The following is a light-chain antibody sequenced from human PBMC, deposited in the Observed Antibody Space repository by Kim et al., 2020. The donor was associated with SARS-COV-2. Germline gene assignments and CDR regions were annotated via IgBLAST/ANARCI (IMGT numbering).Light chain of an antibody. CDR1: NIGSKS. V-gene: IGLV3-21*04. J-gene: IGLJ2*01. Sequence: SYELTQPPSVSVAPGKTASISCGGNNIGSKSVQWYQQKPGQAPFLVIYYDSDRPSGISERFSGSNSGNTATLTISGVEAGDEADYYCQVWDSRGDLRVFGGGTQLTVL. CDR3: QVWDSRGDLRV. CDR2: YDS.